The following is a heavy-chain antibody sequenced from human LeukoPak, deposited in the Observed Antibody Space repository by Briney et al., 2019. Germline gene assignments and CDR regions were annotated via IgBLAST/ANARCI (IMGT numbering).Heavy chain of an antibody. Sequence: GGSLRLSCAVSGFTFSSYWMSWVRQAPGKGLEWVANIKQDGSEKYYVDSVKGRFTISRDNAKNSLYLQMNSLRAEDTAVYYCARGRTATRPFDYWGQGTLVTVSS. CDR3: ARGRTATRPFDY. CDR1: GFTFSSYW. D-gene: IGHD6-25*01. V-gene: IGHV3-7*01. CDR2: IKQDGSEK. J-gene: IGHJ4*02.